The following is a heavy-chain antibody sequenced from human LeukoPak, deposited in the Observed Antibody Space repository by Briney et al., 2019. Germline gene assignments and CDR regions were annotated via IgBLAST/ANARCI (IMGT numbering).Heavy chain of an antibody. Sequence: GGSLRLSCAASGFTFSSYGMSWVRQAPGKGLEWVSAISGSGGSTYYADSVKGRFTISRDNSKNTLFLLMNSLRPEDTALYYCAKDKLRSAYYWYFDLWGRGTLVAVSS. D-gene: IGHD6-25*01. V-gene: IGHV3-23*01. CDR1: GFTFSSYG. J-gene: IGHJ2*01. CDR3: AKDKLRSAYYWYFDL. CDR2: ISGSGGST.